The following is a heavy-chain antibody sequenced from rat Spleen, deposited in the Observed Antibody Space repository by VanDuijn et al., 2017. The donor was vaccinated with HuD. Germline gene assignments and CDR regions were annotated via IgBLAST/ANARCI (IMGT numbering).Heavy chain of an antibody. CDR1: GFTFSNYY. J-gene: IGHJ2*01. CDR3: TTDTFYDGTYYPGGFDY. V-gene: IGHV5-20*01. CDR2: IIYDGSST. Sequence: EVQLVASGGGLVQPGRSLKLSCAASGFTFSNYYMAWVRQAPTKGLEWVATIIYDGSSTYYRDSVKGRFTISRDNVKSTLYLQMGSLRSEDTATYYCTTDTFYDGTYYPGGFDYWGQGVMVTVSS. D-gene: IGHD1-12*02.